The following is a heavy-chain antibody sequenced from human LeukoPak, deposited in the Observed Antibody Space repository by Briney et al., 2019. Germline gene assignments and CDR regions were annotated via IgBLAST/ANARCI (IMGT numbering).Heavy chain of an antibody. CDR2: ISGSGGST. V-gene: IGHV3-23*01. D-gene: IGHD3-22*01. CDR3: AKDLGDSSFLDAFDI. J-gene: IGHJ3*02. Sequence: GGSLRLSCAASGFTFSSYAMSWVRQAPGKGLEWVSAISGSGGSTYYADSVKGRFTISRDNSKNTLYLQMSSLRAEDTAVYYCAKDLGDSSFLDAFDIWGQGTMVTVSS. CDR1: GFTFSSYA.